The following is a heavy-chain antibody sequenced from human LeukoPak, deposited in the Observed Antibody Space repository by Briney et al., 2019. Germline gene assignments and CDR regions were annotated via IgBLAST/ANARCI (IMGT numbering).Heavy chain of an antibody. D-gene: IGHD2-15*01. V-gene: IGHV1-18*01. Sequence: ASVKVSCKASGGTFSSYAISWVRQAPGQGLEWMGWISVHNGNTNYAQKVQGRVTMTTDTSTSTAYMDLRSLRSDDTAVYYCARVGGYYFAPDYWGQGTLVTVSS. CDR3: ARVGGYYFAPDY. CDR1: GGTFSSYA. J-gene: IGHJ4*02. CDR2: ISVHNGNT.